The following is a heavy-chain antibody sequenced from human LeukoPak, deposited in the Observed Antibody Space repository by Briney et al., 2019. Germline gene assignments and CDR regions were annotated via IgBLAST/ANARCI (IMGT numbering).Heavy chain of an antibody. V-gene: IGHV4-31*03. Sequence: SETLSLTCTVSGGSISSGNYYWSWIRQHPGKGLEWIGYIHHSGSTYYNPSLKSRVIISVDTSKNQFSLKLNSVTAADTAVYYCATYGSGSYRFDPWGQGTLVTVSS. CDR1: GGSISSGNYY. CDR3: ATYGSGSYRFDP. D-gene: IGHD3-10*01. CDR2: IHHSGST. J-gene: IGHJ5*02.